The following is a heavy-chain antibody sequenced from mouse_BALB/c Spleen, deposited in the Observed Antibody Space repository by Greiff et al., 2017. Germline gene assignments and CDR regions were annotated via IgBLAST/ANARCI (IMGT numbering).Heavy chain of an antibody. CDR1: GYTFTSYW. Sequence: VKLQESGAELARPGASVKLSCKASGYTFTSYWMQWVKQRPGQGLEWIGAIYPGDGDTRYTQKFKGKATLTADKSSSTAYMQLSSLASEDSAVYYCAREYGNYDFDYWGQGTTLTVSS. CDR2: IYPGDGDT. D-gene: IGHD2-10*02. CDR3: AREYGNYDFDY. V-gene: IGHV1-87*01. J-gene: IGHJ2*01.